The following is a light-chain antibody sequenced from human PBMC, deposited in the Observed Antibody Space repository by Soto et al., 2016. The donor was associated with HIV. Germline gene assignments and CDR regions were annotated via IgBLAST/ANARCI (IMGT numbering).Light chain of an antibody. CDR3: QAWDSSTAI. CDR2: QDN. Sequence: SYELTQPPSVSVSPGQTASITCSGDKLGDKYASWYQQKPGQSPVLVIYQDNKRPSGIPERSSGSNSGNTATLTISGTQAMDEADYYCQAWDSSTAIFGGGTKLTVL. CDR1: KLGDKY. J-gene: IGLJ2*01. V-gene: IGLV3-1*01.